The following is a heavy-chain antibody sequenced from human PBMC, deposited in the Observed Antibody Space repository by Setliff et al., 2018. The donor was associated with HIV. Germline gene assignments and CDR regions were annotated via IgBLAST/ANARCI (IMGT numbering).Heavy chain of an antibody. J-gene: IGHJ4*02. D-gene: IGHD5-18*01. CDR3: AREGKTALVTKYFDY. CDR1: GDSVTSGGFF. Sequence: SETLSLTCSVSGDSVTSGGFFWSWIRQRPEKGLEWIGHMFYSGTTYYSPSLKSRVRISRDTSENQFSLKLTSVTAADTAVYYCAREGKTALVTKYFDYWGQGTLVTVSS. V-gene: IGHV4-31*03. CDR2: MFYSGTT.